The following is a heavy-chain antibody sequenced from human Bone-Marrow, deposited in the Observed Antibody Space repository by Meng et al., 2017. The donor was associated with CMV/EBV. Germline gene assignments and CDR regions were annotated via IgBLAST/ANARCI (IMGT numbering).Heavy chain of an antibody. CDR1: GFTFTNYY. Sequence: GESLKISCAASGFTFTNYYMSWVRQAPGRGLEWVANINQGGSQEYYVDSVKGRFTISKDNANNSLYLQMNSLRAEDTAVYYCARGRSVGYYSFYYFDFWGQGMLVTVSS. CDR2: INQGGSQE. CDR3: ARGRSVGYYSFYYFDF. J-gene: IGHJ4*02. V-gene: IGHV3-7*01. D-gene: IGHD3-3*01.